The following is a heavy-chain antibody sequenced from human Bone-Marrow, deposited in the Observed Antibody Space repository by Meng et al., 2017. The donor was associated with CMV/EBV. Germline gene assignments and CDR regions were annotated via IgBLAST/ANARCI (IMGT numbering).Heavy chain of an antibody. J-gene: IGHJ4*02. CDR3: ARGGSNSLIDY. Sequence: GGSLRLSCAASGFTFNTYDMHWVRQTTGEGLEWVSAIGTTDDTYYPASVKGRFTISRDNAKNSLYLQMNSLRAGDTAVYYCARGGSNSLIDYSGQGTLVTVSS. D-gene: IGHD6-13*01. CDR2: IGTTDDT. V-gene: IGHV3-13*01. CDR1: GFTFNTYD.